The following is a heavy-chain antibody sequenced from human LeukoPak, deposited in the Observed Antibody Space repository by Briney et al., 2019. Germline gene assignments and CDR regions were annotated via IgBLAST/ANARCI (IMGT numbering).Heavy chain of an antibody. V-gene: IGHV3-23*01. CDR1: GLTFSSYA. CDR2: ISGSGGST. J-gene: IGHJ4*02. CDR3: AKDMDGWFGELSDY. D-gene: IGHD3-10*01. Sequence: GGSLRLSCAASGLTFSSYAMSWVRQAPGKGLEWVSAISGSGGSTYYADSVKGRFTISRDNSKNTLYLQMNSLRAEDTAVYYCAKDMDGWFGELSDYWGQGTLVTVSS.